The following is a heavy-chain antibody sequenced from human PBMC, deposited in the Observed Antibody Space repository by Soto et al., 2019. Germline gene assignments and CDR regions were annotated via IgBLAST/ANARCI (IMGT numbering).Heavy chain of an antibody. D-gene: IGHD2-2*01. J-gene: IGHJ4*02. CDR2: ITTGKGNT. Sequence: QVQLVQSGAEVKKPGASVMVSCKASGYTFTNYAMHWVRQAPGQRLEWMGWITTGKGNTKISQKFQDRITITSDTSARTAYMDLSSLRSEDTAMYYCARAGDDCSAAKCYVIDYWGQGTLVTVSS. CDR3: ARAGDDCSAAKCYVIDY. V-gene: IGHV1-3*04. CDR1: GYTFTNYA.